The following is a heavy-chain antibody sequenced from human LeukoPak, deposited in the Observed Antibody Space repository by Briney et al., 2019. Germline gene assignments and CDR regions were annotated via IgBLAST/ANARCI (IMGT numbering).Heavy chain of an antibody. D-gene: IGHD5-24*01. CDR1: GFSFSSYA. Sequence: GGSLRLSCAASGFSFSSYAMHWVRQAPGKGLEWVAVISYDGSNKYYADSVGGRFTSSRDNSKNTVFLQMNSLRAEDTAVYYCAKSIRYNKYSFDYWGQGTLVTVSS. CDR3: AKSIRYNKYSFDY. J-gene: IGHJ4*02. V-gene: IGHV3-30*04. CDR2: ISYDGSNK.